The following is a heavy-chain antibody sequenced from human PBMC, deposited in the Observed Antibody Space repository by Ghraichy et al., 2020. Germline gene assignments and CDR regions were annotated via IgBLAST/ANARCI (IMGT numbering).Heavy chain of an antibody. CDR1: GGSISSSDYY. D-gene: IGHD5-12*01. J-gene: IGHJ3*02. Sequence: ESLNISCTVSGGSISSSDYYWGWIRQPPGKGLEWIGNIYYSGSTYYNPSLKSRVTISVDTSKNQFSLKLSSVTAADTAVYYCARLKVALDAFDIWGQGTMVTVSS. V-gene: IGHV4-39*01. CDR3: ARLKVALDAFDI. CDR2: IYYSGST.